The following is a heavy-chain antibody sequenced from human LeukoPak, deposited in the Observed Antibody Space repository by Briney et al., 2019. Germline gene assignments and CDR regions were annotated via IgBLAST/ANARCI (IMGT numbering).Heavy chain of an antibody. CDR3: VGYYDSRGYNFLNY. CDR2: ISGSGDTT. CDR1: EFTVGTFG. J-gene: IGHJ4*02. V-gene: IGHV3-23*01. Sequence: GGSLRDSPVAAEFTVGTFGMCWVSPAQEKRKEYVSSISGSGDTTYYEDSVKGRFTVSRDNSQNTVFLQMNSLRAEDTAMYYCVGYYDSRGYNFLNYWGQGTLVTVSS. D-gene: IGHD3-22*01.